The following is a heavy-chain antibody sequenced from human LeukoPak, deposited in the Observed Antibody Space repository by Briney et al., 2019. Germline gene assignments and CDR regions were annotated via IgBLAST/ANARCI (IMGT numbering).Heavy chain of an antibody. CDR1: GFNFSSYS. CDR3: ARGWVAATGAIY. J-gene: IGHJ4*02. D-gene: IGHD6-13*01. V-gene: IGHV3-74*01. Sequence: GGSLRLSCAASGFNFSSYSMNWVRQAPGKGLVWVSRINGDGSSTNYADSVKGRFTISRDNAKNTLYLQMNSLRAEDTAVYYCARGWVAATGAIYWGQGTLVTVSS. CDR2: INGDGSST.